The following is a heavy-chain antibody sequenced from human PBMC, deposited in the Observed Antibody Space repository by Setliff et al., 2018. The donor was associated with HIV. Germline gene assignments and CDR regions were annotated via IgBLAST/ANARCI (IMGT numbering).Heavy chain of an antibody. CDR2: IYYSGRTSHSGST. Sequence: TLSLTCTVSGDSITSGGYSWTWIRQPPGKALEWVGYIYYSGRTSHSGSTYYNPSVASRITISGDTSKNQFSLKLTSVTASDTAVYYCARAAAGNTGPFDLWGQGSPVTVSS. CDR1: GDSITSGGYS. CDR3: ARAAAGNTGPFDL. D-gene: IGHD4-17*01. V-gene: IGHV4-30-4*08. J-gene: IGHJ4*02.